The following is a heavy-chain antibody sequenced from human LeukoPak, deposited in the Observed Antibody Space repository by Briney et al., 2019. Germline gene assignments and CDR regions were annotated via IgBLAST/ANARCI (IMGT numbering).Heavy chain of an antibody. CDR2: INPRGST. CDR1: GGSFSDYY. D-gene: IGHD3-3*01. Sequence: SETLSLTCAVYGGSFSDYYWSWIRQPPGKGLEWIGEINPRGSTNYSPSLKSRVTISVDTSKKQFSLKLSSVAAADTAVYFCARNNYDFWSGYRFDPWGQGTLVTVSS. J-gene: IGHJ5*02. CDR3: ARNNYDFWSGYRFDP. V-gene: IGHV4-34*01.